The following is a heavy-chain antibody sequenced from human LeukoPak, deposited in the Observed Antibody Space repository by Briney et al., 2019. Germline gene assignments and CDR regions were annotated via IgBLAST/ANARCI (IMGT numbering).Heavy chain of an antibody. CDR2: ISGSGGST. V-gene: IGHV3-23*01. Sequence: GGSLRLSCAASGFTFSSYSMNWVRQAPGKGLEWVSAISGSGGSTYYADSVKGRFTISRDNSKNTLYLQMNSLRAEDTAVYYCAKGAGNYYDSSGYSGPNDYWGQGTLVTVSS. J-gene: IGHJ4*02. CDR1: GFTFSSYS. D-gene: IGHD3-22*01. CDR3: AKGAGNYYDSSGYSGPNDY.